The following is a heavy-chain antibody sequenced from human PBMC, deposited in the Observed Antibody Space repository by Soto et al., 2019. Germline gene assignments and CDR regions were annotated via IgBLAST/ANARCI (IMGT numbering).Heavy chain of an antibody. CDR1: GFSFSDFG. Sequence: QVQLVESGGGVVQRGRSLRLSCAGSGFSFSDFGMHWVRQAPGKGLEGVAVISYDGSNINYADSVRGRFTISKDTSKNLLFLQMNSLRDEDTAVYYCAKWFGELFDGFDVWGQGAMVTVST. CDR3: AKWFGELFDGFDV. J-gene: IGHJ3*01. CDR2: ISYDGSNI. V-gene: IGHV3-30*18. D-gene: IGHD3-10*01.